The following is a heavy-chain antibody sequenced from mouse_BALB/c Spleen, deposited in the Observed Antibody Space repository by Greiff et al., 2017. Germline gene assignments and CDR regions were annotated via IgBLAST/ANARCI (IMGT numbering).Heavy chain of an antibody. J-gene: IGHJ4*01. CDR2: IDPENGDT. V-gene: IGHV14-4*02. CDR1: GFTIKDYY. D-gene: IGHD2-10*02. Sequence: VQLQQSGAELVRSGASVKLSCTASGFTIKDYYMHWVKQRPEQGLEWIGWIDPENGDTEYAPKFQGKATMTADTSSNTAYLQLSSLTSEDTAVYYCDAYGNYGDYAMDYWGQGTSVTVSA. CDR3: DAYGNYGDYAMDY.